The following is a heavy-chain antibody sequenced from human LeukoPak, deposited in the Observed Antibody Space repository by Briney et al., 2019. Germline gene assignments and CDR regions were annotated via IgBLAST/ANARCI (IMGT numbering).Heavy chain of an antibody. CDR2: IYYSGST. J-gene: IGHJ4*02. D-gene: IGHD3-10*01. CDR3: ARGVWFGELFTSYYFDY. CDR1: GGSISSYY. Sequence: SETLSLTCTVSGGSISSYYWSWIRQPPGKGLEWIGYIYYSGSTNYNPSLKSRVTISVDTSKNQFFLKLSSVTAADTAVYYCARGVWFGELFTSYYFDYWGQGTLVTVSS. V-gene: IGHV4-59*01.